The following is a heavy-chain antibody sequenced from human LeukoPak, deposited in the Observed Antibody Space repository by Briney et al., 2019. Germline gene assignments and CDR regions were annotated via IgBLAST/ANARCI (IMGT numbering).Heavy chain of an antibody. V-gene: IGHV4-34*01. Sequence: SETLSLTCAVYGGSFSGYYWSWIRQPPGKGLEWIGEINHSGSTNYNPSLKSRVTISVDTSKNQFSLKLSSVTAADTAVYYCASGGYSSGWPIFDYWGQGTLVTVSS. CDR1: GGSFSGYY. J-gene: IGHJ4*02. D-gene: IGHD6-19*01. CDR3: ASGGYSSGWPIFDY. CDR2: INHSGST.